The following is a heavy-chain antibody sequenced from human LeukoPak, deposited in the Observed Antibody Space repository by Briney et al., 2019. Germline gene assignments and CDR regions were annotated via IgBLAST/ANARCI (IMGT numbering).Heavy chain of an antibody. CDR3: AKVTTNRITMVRGACMDV. J-gene: IGHJ6*03. D-gene: IGHD3-10*01. V-gene: IGHV3-23*01. Sequence: GGTLRLSCAASGFTFSSYGMSWVRQAPGKGLEWVSAISGSGGSTYYADSVKGRFTISRDNSKNTLYLQMNSLRAEDTAVYYCAKVTTNRITMVRGACMDVWGKGTTVTISS. CDR2: ISGSGGST. CDR1: GFTFSSYG.